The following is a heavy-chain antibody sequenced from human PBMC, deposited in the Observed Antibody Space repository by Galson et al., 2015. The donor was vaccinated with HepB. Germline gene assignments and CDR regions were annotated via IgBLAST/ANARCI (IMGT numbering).Heavy chain of an antibody. V-gene: IGHV4-31*03. Sequence: CTVSGGSISSGGYYWSWIRQHPGKGLEWIGYIYYSGSTYYNPSLKSRVTISVDTSKNQFSLKLSSVTAANTAVYYCAGGSTYYDFWSGYSDRFWLDPWGQGTLVTVSS. J-gene: IGHJ5*02. CDR1: GGSISSGGYY. CDR2: IYYSGST. D-gene: IGHD3-3*01. CDR3: AGGSTYYDFWSGYSDRFWLDP.